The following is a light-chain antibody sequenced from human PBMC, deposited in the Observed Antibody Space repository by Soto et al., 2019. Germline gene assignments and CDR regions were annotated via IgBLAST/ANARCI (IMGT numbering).Light chain of an antibody. CDR3: QSYDSSLSGSV. J-gene: IGLJ2*01. V-gene: IGLV1-40*01. CDR2: GNS. CDR1: SSNIGAGYD. Sequence: QSVLTQPPSVSGAPGQRVTISCTGSSSNIGAGYDVHWYQQLPRTAPKLLIYGNSNRPSGVPDRFSGSKSGTSASLAITGLQAEDEADYYCQSYDSSLSGSVFGRGTKVTVL.